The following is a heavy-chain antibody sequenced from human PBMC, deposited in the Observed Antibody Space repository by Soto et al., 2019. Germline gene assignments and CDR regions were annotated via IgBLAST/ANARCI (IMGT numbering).Heavy chain of an antibody. V-gene: IGHV5-51*01. D-gene: IGHD3-10*01. CDR1: GYNFISFW. Sequence: GESLKISCETSGYNFISFWIAWVRQMPGKGLEWMGLIYPGDSDTTYSPAFQGQVTTSVDRSTKTAYLQWSSPKASDTAMYYCARQAYYGSGTYYSDSWGQGTLVTVSS. J-gene: IGHJ4*02. CDR3: ARQAYYGSGTYYSDS. CDR2: IYPGDSDT.